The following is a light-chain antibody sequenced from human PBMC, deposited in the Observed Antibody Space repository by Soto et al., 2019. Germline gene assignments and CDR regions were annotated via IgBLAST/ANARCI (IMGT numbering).Light chain of an antibody. CDR3: QQYYTTLT. CDR1: QSVLYSSDNKNY. V-gene: IGKV4-1*01. Sequence: DIVLTQSPDSLAVSLGERATINCKSSQSVLYSSDNKNYLAWYQQKPGQPPKLLIYWASTRDSGVPDRFSGSGSGADFTLTISSLQAEDVEVYYCQQYYTTLTFGGGTRVEIK. J-gene: IGKJ4*01. CDR2: WAS.